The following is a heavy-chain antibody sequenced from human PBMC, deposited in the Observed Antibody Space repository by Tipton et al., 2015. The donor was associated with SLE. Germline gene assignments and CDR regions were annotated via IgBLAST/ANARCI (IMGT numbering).Heavy chain of an antibody. J-gene: IGHJ4*02. V-gene: IGHV4-4*07. D-gene: IGHD1-20*01. CDR2: IYTSGST. CDR1: GGPISSYY. Sequence: TLSLTCTVSGGPISSYYWSWIRQPAGKGLEWIGRIYTSGSTNYNPSLKSRVNISVDTSKNQFSLKLSSVTAADTAVYYCVRDLTGLGFDYWGQGTLVTVSS. CDR3: VRDLTGLGFDY.